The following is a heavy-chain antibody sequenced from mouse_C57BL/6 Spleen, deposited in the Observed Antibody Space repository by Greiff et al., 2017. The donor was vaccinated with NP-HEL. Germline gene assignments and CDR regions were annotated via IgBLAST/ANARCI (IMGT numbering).Heavy chain of an antibody. CDR1: GFSLTSYA. Sequence: VQLQQSGPGLVAPSQSLSITCTVSGFSLTSYAISWVRQPPGKGLEWLGVIWTGGGTNYNSALKSSLSIIKDNSKSQVFLKMNSLQTDDTARYYCARTAQATDYAMDYWGQGTSVTVSS. V-gene: IGHV2-9-1*01. CDR3: ARTAQATDYAMDY. J-gene: IGHJ4*01. D-gene: IGHD3-2*02. CDR2: IWTGGGT.